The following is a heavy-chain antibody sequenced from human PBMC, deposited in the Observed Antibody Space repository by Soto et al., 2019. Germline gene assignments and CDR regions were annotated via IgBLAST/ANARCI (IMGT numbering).Heavy chain of an antibody. Sequence: GGSLRLSCAASGFTFSSYWMHWVRQAPGKGLVWVSRINSDGSSTSYADSVKGRFTISRDNAKNTLYLQMNSLRAEDTAVYYCARERLHAAREDYYGMDVWGQGTTVTVSS. J-gene: IGHJ6*02. V-gene: IGHV3-74*01. CDR1: GFTFSSYW. CDR2: INSDGSST. D-gene: IGHD5-18*01. CDR3: ARERLHAAREDYYGMDV.